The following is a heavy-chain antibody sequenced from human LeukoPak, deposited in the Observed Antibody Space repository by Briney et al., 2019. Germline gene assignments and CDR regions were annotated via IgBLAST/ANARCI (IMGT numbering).Heavy chain of an antibody. CDR2: IYYSGST. CDR1: GGSISSSSYY. Sequence: SETLSLTCTVSGGSISSSSYYWGWIRQPPGKGLEWIGSIYYSGSTYYNPPLKSRVTISVDTSKNQFSLKLSSVTAADTAVYYCAREAGGDPYDYWGQGTLVTVSS. J-gene: IGHJ4*02. CDR3: AREAGGDPYDY. D-gene: IGHD2-21*02. V-gene: IGHV4-39*07.